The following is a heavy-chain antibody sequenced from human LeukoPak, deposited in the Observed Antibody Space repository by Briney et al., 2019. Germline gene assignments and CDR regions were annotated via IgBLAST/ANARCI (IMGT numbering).Heavy chain of an antibody. V-gene: IGHV4-34*01. Sequence: SETLSLTCAVYGGSFSGYYWSWIRQPPGKGLELIGEINHSGSTNYNPSLKSRVTISVDTSKNQFSLKLSSVTAADTAVYYCARGRVAAAGTAFGYYYGMDVWGQGTTVTVSS. D-gene: IGHD6-13*01. CDR3: ARGRVAAAGTAFGYYYGMDV. J-gene: IGHJ6*02. CDR1: GGSFSGYY. CDR2: INHSGST.